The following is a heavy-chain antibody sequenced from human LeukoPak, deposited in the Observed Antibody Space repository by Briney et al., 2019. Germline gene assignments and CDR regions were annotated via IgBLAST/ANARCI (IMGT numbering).Heavy chain of an antibody. D-gene: IGHD5-12*01. Sequence: GGSLRLSCAASGFTFSSYGMHWVRQAPGKGREWVAVISYDGSNKYYADSVKGRFTISRDNSKNTLYLQMNSLRAEDTAVYYCAKDGSGVATTFYYYYYGMDVWGQGTTVTVSS. CDR1: GFTFSSYG. CDR2: ISYDGSNK. CDR3: AKDGSGVATTFYYYYYGMDV. V-gene: IGHV3-30*18. J-gene: IGHJ6*02.